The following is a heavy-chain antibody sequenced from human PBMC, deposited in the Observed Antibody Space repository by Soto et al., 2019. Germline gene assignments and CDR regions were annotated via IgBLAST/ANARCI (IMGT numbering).Heavy chain of an antibody. D-gene: IGHD6-13*01. CDR2: IRSKTDGGTT. CDR3: TTTRPGTNVFDN. Sequence: GGSLRLSCEASGITFSNAWMNWVRQAPGKGLEYIGRIRSKTDGGTTEYVAPVEGRFTISRDDSKNTMYLQMSGLKTEDTAVYYCTTTRPGTNVFDNWGQGTLVTVSS. J-gene: IGHJ3*02. V-gene: IGHV3-15*01. CDR1: GITFSNAW.